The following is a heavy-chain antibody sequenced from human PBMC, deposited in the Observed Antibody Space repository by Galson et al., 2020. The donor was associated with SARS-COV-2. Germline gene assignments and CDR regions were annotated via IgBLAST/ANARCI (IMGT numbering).Heavy chain of an antibody. V-gene: IGHV3-53*04. Sequence: TGGSLRLSCAASGFTVSSNYMSWVRQAPGKGLEWVSVIYSGGSTYYADSVKGRFTISRHNSKNTLYLQMNSLRAEDTAVYYCARDLMWGLDIWGQGTTVTVSS. CDR1: GFTVSSNY. D-gene: IGHD3-16*01. J-gene: IGHJ3*02. CDR3: ARDLMWGLDI. CDR2: IYSGGST.